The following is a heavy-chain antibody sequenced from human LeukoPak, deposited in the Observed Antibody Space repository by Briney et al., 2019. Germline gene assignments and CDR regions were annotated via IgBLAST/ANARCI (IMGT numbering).Heavy chain of an antibody. J-gene: IGHJ4*02. CDR3: ARDHPYYNILAGYDY. D-gene: IGHD3-9*01. V-gene: IGHV3-48*02. CDR1: GFAFSDYS. CDR2: ITTTSRTI. Sequence: SGGSLRLSCAASGFAFSDYSMSWVRQAPGKGLEWISYITTTSRTIYYADSVEGRFTISRDNAKNLLFLQMDSLSNEDTAVYYCARDHPYYNILAGYDYWGQGTLVAVSS.